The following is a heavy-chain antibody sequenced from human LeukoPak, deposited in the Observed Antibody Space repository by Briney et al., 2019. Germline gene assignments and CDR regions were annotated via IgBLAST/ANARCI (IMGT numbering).Heavy chain of an antibody. J-gene: IGHJ4*02. CDR3: ARGGGIAGLGF. D-gene: IGHD6-13*01. Sequence: ASVNVSCKPSGYTFTSYGITWVRQAPGQGLEWMGWISAYNGNTNYAQKFQGRVTMTTDTSTSTAYMELRSLRSDDTAMYYCARGGGIAGLGFWGQGTLVTVSS. CDR1: GYTFTSYG. CDR2: ISAYNGNT. V-gene: IGHV1-18*01.